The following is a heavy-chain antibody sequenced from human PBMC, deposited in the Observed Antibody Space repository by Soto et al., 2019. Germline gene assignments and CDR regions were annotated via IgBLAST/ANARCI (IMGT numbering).Heavy chain of an antibody. CDR1: GFAFSGSA. Sequence: GSLRLCCTASGFAFSGSAMYWVRQASGKGPEWVGRIRSKGHNYATEYAASVKGRFTISRDDSKNTAYLQMNSLQTEDTAVYYCTRDLFSYDYSGILWFDPWGQGTLVTVSS. CDR3: TRDLFSYDYSGILWFDP. D-gene: IGHD3-16*01. J-gene: IGHJ5*02. V-gene: IGHV3-73*01. CDR2: IRSKGHNYAT.